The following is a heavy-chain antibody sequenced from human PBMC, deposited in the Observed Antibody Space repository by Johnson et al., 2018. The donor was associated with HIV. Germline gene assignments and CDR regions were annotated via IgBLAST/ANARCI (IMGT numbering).Heavy chain of an antibody. Sequence: QVQLVESGGGVVQPGRSLRLSCVASGFTFSNYGMHWVRQAPGKGLVWVSRINSDGSSPNYADSVKGRFTISRDNSKNTLYLQMNSLRAEDTAVYYCARDILEYSSSVPDAFDIWGQGTVVSVSS. CDR3: ARDILEYSSSVPDAFDI. J-gene: IGHJ3*02. CDR1: GFTFSNYG. D-gene: IGHD6-6*01. CDR2: INSDGSSP. V-gene: IGHV3-NL1*01.